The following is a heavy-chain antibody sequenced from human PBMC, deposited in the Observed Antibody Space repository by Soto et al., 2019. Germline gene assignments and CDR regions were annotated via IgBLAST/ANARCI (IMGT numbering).Heavy chain of an antibody. CDR2: IYYSGST. CDR3: ARQARIMITFGGALDV. V-gene: IGHV4-59*08. J-gene: IGHJ6*04. D-gene: IGHD3-16*01. CDR1: GGSISSYY. Sequence: SETLSLTCTVSGGSISSYYWSWIRQPPGEGLEWIGYIYYSGSTNYNPSLKSRVTISVDTSKNQFSLKLSSVTAADTAVYYCARQARIMITFGGALDVWGKGTTVTVSS.